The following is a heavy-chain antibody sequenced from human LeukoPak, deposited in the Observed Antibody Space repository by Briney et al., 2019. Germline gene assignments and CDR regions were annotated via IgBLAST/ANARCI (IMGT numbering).Heavy chain of an antibody. Sequence: SETLSLTCTVSGDSITSSSYYWAWIRQSPGKGLEFIGTIYYSGSTDYNPSLKSRVTISIDTSKNRFSLRLSSVTAADTAVYYCARDDSGWIKDAFDIWGQGTMVTVSS. CDR3: ARDDSGWIKDAFDI. J-gene: IGHJ3*02. CDR2: IYYSGST. V-gene: IGHV4-39*07. D-gene: IGHD6-19*01. CDR1: GDSITSSSYY.